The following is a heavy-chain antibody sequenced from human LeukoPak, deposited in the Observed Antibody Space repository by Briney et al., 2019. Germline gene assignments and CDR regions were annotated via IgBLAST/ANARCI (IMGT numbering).Heavy chain of an antibody. D-gene: IGHD6-19*01. CDR2: ISYDGSNK. CDR3: ARGPRGYSSGQRDYYYGMDV. V-gene: IGHV3-30*03. CDR1: GFTFSSYG. Sequence: PRRSLRLSCAASGFTFSSYGMHWVRQAPGKGLEWVAVISYDGSNKYYADSVKGRFTISRDNSKNTLYLQMNSLRAEDTAVYYCARGPRGYSSGQRDYYYGMDVWGQGTTVTVSS. J-gene: IGHJ6*02.